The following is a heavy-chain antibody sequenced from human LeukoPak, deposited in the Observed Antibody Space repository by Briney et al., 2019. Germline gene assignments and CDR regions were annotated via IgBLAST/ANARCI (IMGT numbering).Heavy chain of an antibody. J-gene: IGHJ5*02. D-gene: IGHD6-19*01. CDR1: GYTLTELS. CDR3: ARGPLYSSGWYEENWFDP. V-gene: IGHV1-24*01. Sequence: ASVKVFCKVSGYTLTELSMHWVRQAPGKGLEWMGGFDPEDGETIYAQKFQGRVTMTEDTSTDTAYMELSSLRSEDTAVYYCARGPLYSSGWYEENWFDPWGQGTLVTVSS. CDR2: FDPEDGET.